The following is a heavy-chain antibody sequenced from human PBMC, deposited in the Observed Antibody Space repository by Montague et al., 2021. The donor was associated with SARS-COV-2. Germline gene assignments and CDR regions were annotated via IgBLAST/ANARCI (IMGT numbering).Heavy chain of an antibody. CDR2: FYCGGRTP. CDR1: AVSFSSSYYY. Sequence: SETLSLTCTVSAVSFSSSYYYWAWIRQPPGKGLEWIGTFYCGGRTPYYNPSLKSRVTMSVDDQFSLRLTSVTAADTGVYYCAIRSGYGGVAFDYWGHGTLVTVSS. V-gene: IGHV4-39*01. CDR3: AIRSGYGGVAFDY. D-gene: IGHD4-23*01. J-gene: IGHJ4*01.